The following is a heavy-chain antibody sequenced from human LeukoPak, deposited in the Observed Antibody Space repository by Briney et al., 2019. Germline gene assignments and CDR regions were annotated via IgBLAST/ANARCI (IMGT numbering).Heavy chain of an antibody. Sequence: ASVKVSCKASGGTFSSYAISWVRQAPGQGLEWMGGIIPIFGTANYAQKFQGRVTMTTDTSTSTAYMELRSLRSDDTAVYYCARVVTGAYRGDYWGQGTLVTVSS. CDR3: ARVVTGAYRGDY. CDR2: IIPIFGTA. V-gene: IGHV1-69*05. D-gene: IGHD1-20*01. CDR1: GGTFSSYA. J-gene: IGHJ4*02.